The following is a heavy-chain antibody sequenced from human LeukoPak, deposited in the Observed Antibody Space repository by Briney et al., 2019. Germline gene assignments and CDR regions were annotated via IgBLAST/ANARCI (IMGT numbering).Heavy chain of an antibody. CDR1: GFIFNKAW. CDR2: IKSNNDGGTT. V-gene: IGHV3-15*01. CDR3: TPVMVEDRGF. D-gene: IGHD2-21*01. Sequence: GGSLRLSCAASGFIFNKAWMNWVRQAPGKGPEWVGRIKSNNDGGTTDYASPVEGRFIIPRDDSKNTIYLQMNRLIIDDTAIYYCTPVMVEDRGFWGQGTLVTVSS. J-gene: IGHJ4*02.